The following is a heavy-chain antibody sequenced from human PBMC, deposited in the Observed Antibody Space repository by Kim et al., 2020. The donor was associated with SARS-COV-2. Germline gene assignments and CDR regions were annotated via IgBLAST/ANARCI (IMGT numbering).Heavy chain of an antibody. J-gene: IGHJ3*01. CDR2: IYSGGNT. D-gene: IGHD3-3*01. CDR1: GFTVSSSY. Sequence: GGSLRLSCAASGFTVSSSYISWVRQPPGKGLEWVSVIYSGGNTYYTDSVKGRFTTSRDNSENMVYLQMNSLRIEDTALYHSTDGYDFWSGFAFKLWGQGT. V-gene: IGHV3-53*01. CDR3: TDGYDFWSGFAFKL.